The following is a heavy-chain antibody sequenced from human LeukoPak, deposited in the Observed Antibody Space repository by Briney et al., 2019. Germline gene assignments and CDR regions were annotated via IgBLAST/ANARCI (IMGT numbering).Heavy chain of an antibody. D-gene: IGHD3-9*01. Sequence: SVKVSCKASGGTFSSYAISWVRQAPGQGLEWMGRIIPIFGTPDYAQKFQGRVTITADESTSTAYMELSRLRFEDTAVYYCARQGYTNNLGGYFGDKDDGFDLWGQGTMVTVSS. CDR1: GGTFSSYA. CDR3: ARQGYTNNLGGYFGDKDDGFDL. CDR2: IIPIFGTP. V-gene: IGHV1-69*13. J-gene: IGHJ3*01.